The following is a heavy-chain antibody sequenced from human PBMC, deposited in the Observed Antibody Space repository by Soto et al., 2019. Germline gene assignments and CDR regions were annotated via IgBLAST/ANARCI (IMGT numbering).Heavy chain of an antibody. J-gene: IGHJ4*02. D-gene: IGHD3-3*01. V-gene: IGHV2-5*02. CDR2: IYWDDDK. CDR1: GFSLTTSGVG. CDR3: PQRVLRTVFELVTPPAFFFAF. Sequence: QITLNESGPTVVRPTETLTLTCRFSGFSLTTSGVGVGWIRQSPGKAPEWLALIYWDDDKRYSASLKSRLTTPRETSRNQVVLTVSDLDPTDTATYYWPQRVLRTVFELVTPPAFFFAFGGQGTPVAVS.